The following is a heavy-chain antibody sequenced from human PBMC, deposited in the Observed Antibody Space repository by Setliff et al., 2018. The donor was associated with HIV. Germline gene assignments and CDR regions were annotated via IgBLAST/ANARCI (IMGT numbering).Heavy chain of an antibody. Sequence: ASVKVSCKTSGYIFIRYYIFWVRQAPVQGLEWMGNINPHTGVTKYAEKFQGRVTMTRDTSINTIYMELSRLRSDDTAVYYCARDLRDGFEEWFSTLDDGMDVWGQGTTVTVSS. J-gene: IGHJ6*02. CDR2: INPHTGVT. V-gene: IGHV1-2*02. CDR1: GYIFIRYY. CDR3: ARDLRDGFEEWFSTLDDGMDV. D-gene: IGHD3-3*01.